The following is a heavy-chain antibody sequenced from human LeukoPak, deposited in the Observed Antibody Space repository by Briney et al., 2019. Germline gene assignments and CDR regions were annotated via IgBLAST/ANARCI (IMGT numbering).Heavy chain of an antibody. CDR1: GFTFSSYA. Sequence: AGGSLRLSCAASGFTFSSYAMSWVRQAPGKGLEWVSAISGSGGSTYYADSVKGRFTISRDNAKNSLYLQMNSLRAEDTAVYYCATGRWVATIGYWGQGTLVTVSS. CDR3: ATGRWVATIGY. V-gene: IGHV3-23*01. J-gene: IGHJ4*02. CDR2: ISGSGGST. D-gene: IGHD5-12*01.